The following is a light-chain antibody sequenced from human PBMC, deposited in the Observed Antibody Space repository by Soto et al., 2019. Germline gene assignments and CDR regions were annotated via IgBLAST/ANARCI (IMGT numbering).Light chain of an antibody. CDR2: EVS. J-gene: IGLJ2*01. CDR3: SSYTSSGTLVV. V-gene: IGLV2-14*01. Sequence: QSALTQPASGSGSPGQWITICCTGTSSDVGGYNYVSWYQQHPGKAPKLMIYEVSNRPSGVSNRFSGSKSGNTASLTISGLQAEDEADYYCSSYTSSGTLVVFGGGTKLTVL. CDR1: SSDVGGYNY.